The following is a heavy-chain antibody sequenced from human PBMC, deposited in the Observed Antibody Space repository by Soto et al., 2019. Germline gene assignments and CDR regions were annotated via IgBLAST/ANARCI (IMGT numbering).Heavy chain of an antibody. Sequence: EAQLVESGGGLVQPGGSLRRSCAAAGFTFSNYEMHWVRQAPGKGLEYVSGISNNGAHTDYAKSVKGRFTISRDNSENTLYLQMGSLRAEDMALYYCARRGYGSRWPNVYMDVWGKGTTFTVSS. J-gene: IGHJ6*03. V-gene: IGHV3-64*01. CDR3: ARRGYGSRWPNVYMDV. CDR2: ISNNGAHT. D-gene: IGHD6-13*01. CDR1: GFTFSNYE.